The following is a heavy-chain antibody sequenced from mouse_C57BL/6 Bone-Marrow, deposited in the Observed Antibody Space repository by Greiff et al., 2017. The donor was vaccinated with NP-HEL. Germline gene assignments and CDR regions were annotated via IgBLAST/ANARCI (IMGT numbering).Heavy chain of an antibody. Sequence: QVQLKQPGAELVKPGASVKLSCKASGYTFTSYWMHWVKQRPGQGLEWIGMIHPNSGSTNYNEKFKSKATLTVDKSSSTAYMQLSSLTSEDSAVYYCATDYDCYWYFDVWGTGTTVTVSS. V-gene: IGHV1-64*01. D-gene: IGHD2-4*01. CDR1: GYTFTSYW. J-gene: IGHJ1*03. CDR2: IHPNSGST. CDR3: ATDYDCYWYFDV.